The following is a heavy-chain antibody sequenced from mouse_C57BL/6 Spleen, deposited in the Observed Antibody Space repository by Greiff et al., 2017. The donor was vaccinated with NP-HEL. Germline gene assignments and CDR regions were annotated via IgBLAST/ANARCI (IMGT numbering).Heavy chain of an antibody. J-gene: IGHJ4*01. V-gene: IGHV5-17*01. CDR2: ISRGSSTI. CDR3: ARSAYDYDGSAMDY. Sequence: EVKLVESGGGLVKPGGSLKLSCAASGFTFSDYGMHWVRQAPEQGLEWVAYISRGSSTIYYADTVKGRFTISRDNATNTLFLQMTSLRSEDTAMYYCARSAYDYDGSAMDYWGQGTLVTVSS. CDR1: GFTFSDYG. D-gene: IGHD2-4*01.